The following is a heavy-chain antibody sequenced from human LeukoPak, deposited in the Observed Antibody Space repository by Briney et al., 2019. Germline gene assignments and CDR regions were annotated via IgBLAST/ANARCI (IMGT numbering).Heavy chain of an antibody. CDR2: INHSGNT. CDR1: GGSFSGYY. CDR3: ARGLRTLIAARPSAFDI. J-gene: IGHJ3*02. Sequence: SETLSLTCAVYGGSFSGYYWSWIRRPPGKGLEWFGEINHSGNTNDHPSLKSRVTISVDTSKNQFSLKLSSVTAADTAVYYCARGLRTLIAARPSAFDIWGQGTMVTVSS. V-gene: IGHV4-34*01. D-gene: IGHD6-6*01.